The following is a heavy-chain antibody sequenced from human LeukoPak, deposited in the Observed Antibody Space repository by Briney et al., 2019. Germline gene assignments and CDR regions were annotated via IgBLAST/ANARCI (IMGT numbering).Heavy chain of an antibody. J-gene: IGHJ4*02. V-gene: IGHV4-39*01. CDR1: GGSISSSSYY. CDR3: ARQRAGGYSYDPSTSYYFDY. D-gene: IGHD5-18*01. Sequence: SETLSLTCTVSGGSISSSSYYWGWIRQPPGQGLEWIGSIYYSGSTYYNPSLKSRVTISVDTSKNQFSLKLSSVTAADTAVYYCARQRAGGYSYDPSTSYYFDYWGQGTLVTVSS. CDR2: IYYSGST.